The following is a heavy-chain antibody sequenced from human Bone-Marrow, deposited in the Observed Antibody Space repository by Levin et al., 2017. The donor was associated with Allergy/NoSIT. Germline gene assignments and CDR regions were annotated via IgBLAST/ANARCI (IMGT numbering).Heavy chain of an antibody. J-gene: IGHJ4*02. V-gene: IGHV3-15*01. CDR3: TTVDDVWSGYDY. CDR2: IKSKTDGGTT. CDR1: GFTFSNAW. Sequence: RAGGSLRLSCAASGFTFSNAWMSWVRQAPGKGLEWVGRIKSKTDGGTTDYAAPVKGRFTISRDDSKNTLYLQMNSLKTEDTAVYYCTTVDDVWSGYDYWGQGTLVTVSS. D-gene: IGHD3-3*01.